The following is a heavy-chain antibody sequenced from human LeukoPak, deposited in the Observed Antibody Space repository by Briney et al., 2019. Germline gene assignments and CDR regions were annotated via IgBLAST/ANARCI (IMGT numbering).Heavy chain of an antibody. J-gene: IGHJ6*02. CDR2: TSSDLNVK. D-gene: IGHD2-15*01. Sequence: GGSLRLSCAASGFTFRNYVIHWVRQAPGKGLEWVAVTSSDLNVKLYADSVKGRFTISRDNSKNTLYLQMNSLRAEDTAVYYCARESDGYCSGGSCFDGRDYYYYYGMDVWGQGTTVTVSS. CDR3: ARESDGYCSGGSCFDGRDYYYYYGMDV. CDR1: GFTFRNYV. V-gene: IGHV3-30-3*01.